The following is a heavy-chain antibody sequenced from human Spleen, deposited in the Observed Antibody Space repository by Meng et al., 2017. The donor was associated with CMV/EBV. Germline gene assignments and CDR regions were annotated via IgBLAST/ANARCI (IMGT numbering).Heavy chain of an antibody. CDR3: ARDSVVPAAIISSSWYEHFGYFDY. CDR1: GGSISSYY. D-gene: IGHD2-2*01. J-gene: IGHJ4*02. V-gene: IGHV4-59*01. CDR2: IYYSGST. Sequence: SETLSLTCTVSGGSISSYYWSWIRQPPGKGLEWIGYIYYSGSTNYNPSLKSRVTISVDTSKNQFSLKLSSVTAADTAVYYCARDSVVPAAIISSSWYEHFGYFDYWGQGTLVTVSS.